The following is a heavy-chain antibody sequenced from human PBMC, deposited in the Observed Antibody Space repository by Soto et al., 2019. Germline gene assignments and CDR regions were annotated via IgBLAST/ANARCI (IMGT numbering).Heavy chain of an antibody. V-gene: IGHV1-46*01. J-gene: IGHJ4*02. D-gene: IGHD6-13*01. Sequence: QVHLVQSGAEVKKPGASVKVSCRTSGYTFTHYYIHWVRQAPGQGLEWLGIINPASTSTNYAQEFQGRVTLTMDTSTTPVYMELSGPRTEDPAIFYCARDLAAGDHWGQGTLVTVSS. CDR3: ARDLAAGDH. CDR2: INPASTST. CDR1: GYTFTHYY.